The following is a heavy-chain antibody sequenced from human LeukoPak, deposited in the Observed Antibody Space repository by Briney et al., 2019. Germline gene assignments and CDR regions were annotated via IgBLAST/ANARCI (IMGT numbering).Heavy chain of an antibody. CDR2: INHSGST. CDR3: AIGCSSTSCPGPFDY. V-gene: IGHV4-34*01. D-gene: IGHD2-2*01. J-gene: IGHJ4*02. CDR1: GGSFSGYY. Sequence: PSETLSLTCAVYGGSFSGYYWSWIRQPPGKGLEWVGEINHSGSTNYNPSLKRRVTISVDTSKNQFSLKLSSVTAADTAVYYCAIGCSSTSCPGPFDYWGQGTLVTVSS.